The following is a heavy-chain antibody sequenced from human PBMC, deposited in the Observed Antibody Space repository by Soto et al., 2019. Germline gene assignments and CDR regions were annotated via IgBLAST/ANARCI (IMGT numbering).Heavy chain of an antibody. V-gene: IGHV1-8*01. CDR1: GYTFIDYD. Sequence: QVLLVQSGAEVKKPGASVKVSCEASGYTFIDYDINWVRQAAGQGLEWMGWMNPNTGNTDYAQKFQGTLTLTRDTSINTAYMELKGLTSEDTAVYYCARGGSSSSDHWAQGTLVSVSS. CDR2: MNPNTGNT. J-gene: IGHJ4*02. CDR3: ARGGSSSSDH. D-gene: IGHD6-13*01.